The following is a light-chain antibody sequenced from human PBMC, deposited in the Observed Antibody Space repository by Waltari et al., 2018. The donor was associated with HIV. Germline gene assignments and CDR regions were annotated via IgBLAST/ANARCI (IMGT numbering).Light chain of an antibody. CDR1: QSLLHSNGYNY. CDR3: MQALQTPLT. V-gene: IGKV2-28*01. CDR2: LGS. Sequence: IVMTQSPLSLPVTPGEPASISFRSSQSLLHSNGYNYLDWYLQKPGQSPQLLIYLGSNRGSGVPYRVSGSGSGTDFTLKISRVEAEDVGVYYCMQALQTPLTFGGGTKVEIK. J-gene: IGKJ4*01.